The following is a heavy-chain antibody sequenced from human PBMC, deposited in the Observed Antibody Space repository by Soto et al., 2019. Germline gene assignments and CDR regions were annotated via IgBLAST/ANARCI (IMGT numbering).Heavy chain of an antibody. J-gene: IGHJ5*02. CDR1: ESTFSSYW. D-gene: IGHD3-10*01. V-gene: IGHV3-74*01. CDR2: LNEDGSFT. Sequence: EVQLVESGGGLVRPGGSLRLSCVASESTFSSYWMHWVRQTPGKGLVWVSRLNEDGSFTSYADSVQGRFTIFRDNAKKTLYLQMNSLRAEDTAVYFCASYSGSYFPVGHDRWGQGTLVVVSS. CDR3: ASYSGSYFPVGHDR.